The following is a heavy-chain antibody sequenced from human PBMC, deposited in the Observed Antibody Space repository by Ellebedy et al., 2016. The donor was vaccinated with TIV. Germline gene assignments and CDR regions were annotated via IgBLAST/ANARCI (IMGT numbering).Heavy chain of an antibody. CDR1: GFSFSFYT. Sequence: GESLKISCATSGFSFSFYTMNWVRQPPRKGLEWVSAISSSSSYKYYADSLNGRFTISRDNAKNSLYLQMNSLRAEDTAVYYCARDRGLGISATGTYDYWGQGTLVTVSS. D-gene: IGHD6-13*01. J-gene: IGHJ4*02. CDR3: ARDRGLGISATGTYDY. CDR2: ISSSSSYK. V-gene: IGHV3-21*01.